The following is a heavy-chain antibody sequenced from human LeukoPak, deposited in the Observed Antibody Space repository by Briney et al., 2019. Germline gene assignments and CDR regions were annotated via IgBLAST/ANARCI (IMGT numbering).Heavy chain of an antibody. V-gene: IGHV3-23*01. CDR1: GFTFSSYA. Sequence: GGSLRLSCAASGFTFSSYAMSWVRQAPGKGLEWVSAISGSGGSTYYADSVKGRFTISRDNSKNTLYLQMNSLRAEDTAVYYCAKDQCSGGSRYYGPYYYYYGMDVWGQGTTVTVSS. D-gene: IGHD2-15*01. CDR2: ISGSGGST. CDR3: AKDQCSGGSRYYGPYYYYYGMDV. J-gene: IGHJ6*02.